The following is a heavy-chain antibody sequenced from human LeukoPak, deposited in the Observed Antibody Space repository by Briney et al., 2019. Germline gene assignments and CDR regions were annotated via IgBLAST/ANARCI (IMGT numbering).Heavy chain of an antibody. D-gene: IGHD6-19*01. J-gene: IGHJ4*02. V-gene: IGHV4-39*01. Sequence: PSETLSLTCTVSGGSITSSSYYWGWIRQPPGEGLEWIGNIYHSGSTFYNPSLKSRVTISVDTSKNQFSLKLTSVTAADTAVYYCARPTYNSGWYGYWGPGARVTVSS. CDR1: GGSITSSSYY. CDR2: IYHSGST. CDR3: ARPTYNSGWYGY.